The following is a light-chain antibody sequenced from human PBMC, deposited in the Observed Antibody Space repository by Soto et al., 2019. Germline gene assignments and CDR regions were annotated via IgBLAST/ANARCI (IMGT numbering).Light chain of an antibody. CDR1: QSVLDISSNKNY. J-gene: IGKJ4*01. V-gene: IGKV4-1*01. CDR2: WAS. Sequence: DIVMTQSPDSLAVSLGERATIRCKPSQSVLDISSNKNYLAWYRQKAGQPPQLLIYWASTREPGVPDRVSGSGSGTDFTLTISSLQAEDVAVYYCQQYYNTPLTFGGGTKVEIK. CDR3: QQYYNTPLT.